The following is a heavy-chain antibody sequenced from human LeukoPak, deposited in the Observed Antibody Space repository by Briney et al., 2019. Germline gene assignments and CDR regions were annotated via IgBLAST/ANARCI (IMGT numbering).Heavy chain of an antibody. Sequence: GGSLRLSCAASGFTFSSYSMNWVRQVPGKGLEWVSSISSSSSYIYYADSVKGRFTISRDNAKNSLYLQMNSLRAEDTAVYYCARAFYGGNFDYWGQGTLVTVSS. V-gene: IGHV3-21*01. CDR2: ISSSSSYI. CDR1: GFTFSSYS. CDR3: ARAFYGGNFDY. J-gene: IGHJ4*02. D-gene: IGHD2/OR15-2a*01.